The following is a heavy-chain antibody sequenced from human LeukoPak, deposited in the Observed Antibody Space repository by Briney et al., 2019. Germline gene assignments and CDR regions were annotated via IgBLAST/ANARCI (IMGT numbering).Heavy chain of an antibody. D-gene: IGHD3-16*01. CDR1: GGTFSSYA. J-gene: IGHJ4*02. V-gene: IGHV1-69*13. Sequence: ASVKVSCKASGGTFSSYALSWVRQAPGQGLEWMGGIIPIFGTADYAQKFQGRVTITADESTSTAYMELSSLRSEDTAVYYCARRGDRTSDFDYWGQGTLVIVSS. CDR3: ARRGDRTSDFDY. CDR2: IIPIFGTA.